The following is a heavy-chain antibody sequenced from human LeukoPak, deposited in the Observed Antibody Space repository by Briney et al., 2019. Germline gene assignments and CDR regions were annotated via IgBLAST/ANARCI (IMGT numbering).Heavy chain of an antibody. V-gene: IGHV1-46*01. J-gene: IGHJ4*02. Sequence: ASVKVSCKASGYTFTSYYMHWVRQAPGQGLEWMGIINPSGGSTSYAQKFQGRVTMTRDTSTSTVYMELSSLRSEDTAVYYCATSGKNEGAVAGTRYWGQGTLVTVSS. CDR3: ATSGKNEGAVAGTRY. D-gene: IGHD6-19*01. CDR1: GYTFTSYY. CDR2: INPSGGST.